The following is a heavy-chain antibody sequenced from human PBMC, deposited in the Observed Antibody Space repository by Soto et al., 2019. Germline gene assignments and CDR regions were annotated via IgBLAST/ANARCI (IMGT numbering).Heavy chain of an antibody. CDR1: GFTFDDYA. J-gene: IGHJ4*02. Sequence: GGSLRLSCAASGFTFDDYAMHWVRQAPGKGLEWVSGISWNSGSIGYADSVKGRFTISRDNAKNSLYLQMNSLRAEDTALYFCAKERGLRWYPYYFDYWGQGTLVTVSS. CDR3: AKERGLRWYPYYFDY. V-gene: IGHV3-9*01. D-gene: IGHD4-17*01. CDR2: ISWNSGSI.